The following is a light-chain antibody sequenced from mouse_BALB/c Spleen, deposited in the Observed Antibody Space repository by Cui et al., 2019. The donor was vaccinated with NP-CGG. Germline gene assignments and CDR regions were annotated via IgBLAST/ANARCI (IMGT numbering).Light chain of an antibody. CDR2: GTN. Sequence: QAVLTQKSALTRSPGETVSSTHRSSTGAVTTSNYANWVQEKSDHLFTGLIGGTNNRAPGVSARFSGSLIGDKAALTITGTQTEDEAIYFCALWYSNHWVFGGGTKLTVL. CDR3: ALWYSNHWV. V-gene: IGLV1*01. CDR1: TGAVTTSNY. J-gene: IGLJ1*01.